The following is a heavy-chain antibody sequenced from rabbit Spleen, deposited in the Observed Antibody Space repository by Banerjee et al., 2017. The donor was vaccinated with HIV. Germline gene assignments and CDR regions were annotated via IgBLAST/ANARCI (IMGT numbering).Heavy chain of an antibody. J-gene: IGHJ6*01. CDR2: IDTGSSGFT. Sequence: QEQLVESGGGLVKPEGSLTLTCKASGIDFTNYYITWVRQAPGKGLEWIVCIDTGSSGFTYYASWAKGRFTISKTSSTTVTLQMTSLTAADTATYFCARDTSSSFSSYGMDLWGQGTLVTVS. D-gene: IGHD1-1*01. V-gene: IGHV1S45*01. CDR3: ARDTSSSFSSYGMDL. CDR1: GIDFTNYY.